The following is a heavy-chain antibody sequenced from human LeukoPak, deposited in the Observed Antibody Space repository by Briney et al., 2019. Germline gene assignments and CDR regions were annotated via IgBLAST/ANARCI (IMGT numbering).Heavy chain of an antibody. CDR1: GFTFSSYW. J-gene: IGHJ4*02. CDR2: MNSDGSNT. D-gene: IGHD6-19*01. Sequence: GGSLRLSCAASGFTFSSYWMHWVRQAPGKGLVWVSRMNSDGSNTRYADSVKGRFTISRDNAKNTLYLQMNSLRAEDTAVYYCARDGLAVAPGPLVDYWGQGTLVTVSS. CDR3: ARDGLAVAPGPLVDY. V-gene: IGHV3-74*01.